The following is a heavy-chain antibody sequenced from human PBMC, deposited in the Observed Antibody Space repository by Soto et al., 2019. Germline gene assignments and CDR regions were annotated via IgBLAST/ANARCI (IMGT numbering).Heavy chain of an antibody. CDR2: VSSSGTTM. CDR3: ARMGPRAARPSY. CDR1: EFTFSDYD. Sequence: QVQLAESGGGLVEPGGYLRISCAASEFTFSDYDMSWIRQSPGKGLEWVSFVSSSGTTMYFADSVKGRFTISRDNAKNSLYLQMNSLRAEDTAVYYCARMGPRAARPSYWGQGTLVTVSS. D-gene: IGHD6-6*01. V-gene: IGHV3-11*01. J-gene: IGHJ4*02.